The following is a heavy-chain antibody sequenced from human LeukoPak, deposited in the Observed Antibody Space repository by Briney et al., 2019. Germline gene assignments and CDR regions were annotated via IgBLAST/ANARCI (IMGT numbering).Heavy chain of an antibody. V-gene: IGHV1-69*13. CDR2: IIPIFGTA. D-gene: IGHD3-22*01. CDR3: ARGGRYDSSGCLRLFYFDY. CDR1: GGTFSSYA. Sequence: GASVKVSCKASGGTFSSYAISWVRQAPGQGLEWMGGIIPIFGTANYAQKFQGRVTITADESTSTAYMELSSLRSEDTAVYYCARGGRYDSSGCLRLFYFDYWGQGTLVTVSS. J-gene: IGHJ4*02.